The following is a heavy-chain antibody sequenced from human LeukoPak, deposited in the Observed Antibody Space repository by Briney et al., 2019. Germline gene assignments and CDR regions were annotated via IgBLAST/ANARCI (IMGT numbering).Heavy chain of an antibody. V-gene: IGHV3-74*01. CDR3: AKDFVVVPGLVNYFDS. CDR1: GFSFSFYW. D-gene: IGHD2-15*01. J-gene: IGHJ4*02. CDR2: IKTDGSIA. Sequence: GSLRLSCAASGFSFSFYWMHWVRQAPGKGPVWVSRIKTDGSIADYADSVKGRFTISRDNAKNTLYLQMNSLRAEDTALYYCAKDFVVVPGLVNYFDSWGQGTLVTVSS.